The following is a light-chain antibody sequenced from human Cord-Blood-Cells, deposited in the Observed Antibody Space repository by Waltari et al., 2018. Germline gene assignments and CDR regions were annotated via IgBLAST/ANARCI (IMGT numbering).Light chain of an antibody. CDR2: EGS. CDR3: CSYAGSSTFV. V-gene: IGLV2-23*01. J-gene: IGLJ1*01. Sequence: QSALTQPASVSGSPGQSITISCTGTSSDVGSYNLVSWYQQHPGKAPKLMIYEGSKRPSGVANRVSGSKSGNTASLTISGLQAEDGADYYCCSYAGSSTFVFGTGTKVTVL. CDR1: SSDVGSYNL.